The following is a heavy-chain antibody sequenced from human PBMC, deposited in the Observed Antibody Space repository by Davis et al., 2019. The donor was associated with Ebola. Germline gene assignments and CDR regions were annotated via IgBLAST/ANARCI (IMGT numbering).Heavy chain of an antibody. D-gene: IGHD1-1*01. J-gene: IGHJ4*02. CDR1: GFTFSSYA. V-gene: IGHV3-30-3*01. CDR3: ARGGVSDDPDY. Sequence: GGSLRLSCAASGFTFSSYAMHWVRQAPGKGLERVPLISYDGSNQYYADSVQGRFTISRDNSKNTLLLQMNSLRAEETAVYYCARGGVSDDPDYWGQGTLVTVSS. CDR2: ISYDGSNQ.